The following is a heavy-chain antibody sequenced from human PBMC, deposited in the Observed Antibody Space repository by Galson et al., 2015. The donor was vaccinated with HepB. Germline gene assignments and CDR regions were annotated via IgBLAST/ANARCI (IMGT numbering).Heavy chain of an antibody. V-gene: IGHV3-21*01. CDR1: GFTFSSYS. D-gene: IGHD2-21*02. CDR2: ISSSSSYI. Sequence: SLRLSCAASGFTFSSYSMNWVRQAPGKGLEWISSISSSSSYIYYADSVKGRFTISRDNAKNSLYLQMNSLRAEDTAVYYCARCSLPLAYCGGDCFLVAEKWGQGTLVTVSS. J-gene: IGHJ4*02. CDR3: ARCSLPLAYCGGDCFLVAEK.